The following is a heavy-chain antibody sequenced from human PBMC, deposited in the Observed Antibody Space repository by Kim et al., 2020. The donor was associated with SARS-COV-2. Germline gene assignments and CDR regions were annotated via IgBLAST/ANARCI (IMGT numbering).Heavy chain of an antibody. D-gene: IGHD3-9*01. Sequence: ASVKVSCKASGYTFTSYAMHWVRQAPGQRLEWMGWINAGNGNTKYSQKFRGRVTITRDTSASTAYMELSSLRSEDTAVYYCARGGEDILTGYSISIDYWGQGTLVTVSS. CDR1: GYTFTSYA. J-gene: IGHJ4*02. CDR2: INAGNGNT. CDR3: ARGGEDILTGYSISIDY. V-gene: IGHV1-3*01.